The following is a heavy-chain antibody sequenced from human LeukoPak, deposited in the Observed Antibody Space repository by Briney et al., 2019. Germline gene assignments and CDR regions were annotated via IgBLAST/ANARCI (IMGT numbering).Heavy chain of an antibody. Sequence: GGSLRLSCAASGFSFDNRAMSWLRQAPGKGLEWVSTITGSGTTTYYADSVKGRFTISRDNAKNSLYLQMNSLRAEDTAVYYCARVGPMKTYYYGSGSYYFDYWGQGTLVTVSS. CDR2: ITGSGTTT. D-gene: IGHD3-10*01. CDR1: GFSFDNRA. CDR3: ARVGPMKTYYYGSGSYYFDY. J-gene: IGHJ4*02. V-gene: IGHV3-23*01.